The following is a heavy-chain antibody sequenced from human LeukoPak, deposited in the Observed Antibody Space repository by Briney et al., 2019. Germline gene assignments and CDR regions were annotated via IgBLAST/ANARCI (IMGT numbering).Heavy chain of an antibody. CDR3: ARYSIVDLISAGWVDS. CDR2: IYPGNSDI. V-gene: IGHV5-51*01. D-gene: IGHD1-26*01. CDR1: GYGFTSHW. Sequence: PGESLKISCKGSGYGFTSHWIGWVRQMSGRGLEWMAIIYPGNSDIRYGPSFQGQVTISADKSINTAYLQWSSLRASDSAMYYCARYSIVDLISAGWVDSWGQGTLVTVSS. J-gene: IGHJ4*02.